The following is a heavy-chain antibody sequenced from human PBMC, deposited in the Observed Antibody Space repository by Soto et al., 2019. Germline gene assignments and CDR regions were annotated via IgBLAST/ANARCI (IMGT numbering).Heavy chain of an antibody. J-gene: IGHJ4*02. CDR2: ISYDGSNK. Sequence: QVQLVESGGGVVQPGRSLRLSCAASGFTFSSYDMHWVRQAPGKGLEWVAVISYDGSNKYYADSVKGRFTISRDNSKNTLYLQMNSLRAEDTAVYYCAKDRTTVTTLPFDYWGQGTLVTVSS. V-gene: IGHV3-30*18. CDR3: AKDRTTVTTLPFDY. CDR1: GFTFSSYD. D-gene: IGHD4-17*01.